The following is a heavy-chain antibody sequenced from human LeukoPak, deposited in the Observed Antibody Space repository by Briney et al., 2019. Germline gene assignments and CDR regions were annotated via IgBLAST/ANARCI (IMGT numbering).Heavy chain of an antibody. Sequence: PGGSLRLSCAASGFTFSSYALSWVRQAPGKGLEWVSAISDSGGSTYYADSVKGRFTISRDNSKNTLYLQMNSLRAEDTAVYYCATYGFWSGYGVGYWGQGTLVTVSS. D-gene: IGHD3-3*01. V-gene: IGHV3-23*01. CDR3: ATYGFWSGYGVGY. J-gene: IGHJ4*02. CDR1: GFTFSSYA. CDR2: ISDSGGST.